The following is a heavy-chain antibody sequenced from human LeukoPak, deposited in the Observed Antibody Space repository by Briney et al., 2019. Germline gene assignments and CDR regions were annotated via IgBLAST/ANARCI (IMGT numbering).Heavy chain of an antibody. Sequence: SGTLSLTCAVSGGSISSSNWWSWVRQPPGKGLEWIGEIYHSGSTNYNPSLKSRVTISVDTSKNQFSLKLSSVTAADTAVYYCARDKLLWFGELYSDAFDIWGQGTMVTVSS. CDR1: GGSISSSNW. CDR2: IYHSGST. CDR3: ARDKLLWFGELYSDAFDI. J-gene: IGHJ3*02. V-gene: IGHV4-4*02. D-gene: IGHD3-10*01.